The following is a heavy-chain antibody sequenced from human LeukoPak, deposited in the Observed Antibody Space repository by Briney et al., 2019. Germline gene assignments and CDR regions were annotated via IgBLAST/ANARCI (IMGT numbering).Heavy chain of an antibody. V-gene: IGHV3-74*01. CDR2: INSDGSST. Sequence: PGGSLRPSCAASGFTFSSYWMHWVRQAPGKGLVWVSRINSDGSSTSYADSVKGRFTISRDNAKNSLYLQMNSLRAEDTAVYYCARDSVGAAQDPRGGFDYWGQGTLVTVSS. D-gene: IGHD1-26*01. CDR3: ARDSVGAAQDPRGGFDY. CDR1: GFTFSSYW. J-gene: IGHJ4*02.